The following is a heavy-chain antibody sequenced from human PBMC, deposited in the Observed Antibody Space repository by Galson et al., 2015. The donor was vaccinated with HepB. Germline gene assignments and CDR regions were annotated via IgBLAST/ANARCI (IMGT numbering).Heavy chain of an antibody. CDR3: ARDFVLDCYADTPDY. CDR2: INSDGSST. Sequence: SLRLSCAASGFTFSSYWLHWVRQAPGKGLVWVSRINSDGSSTSYADSVKGRFTISRDNTKNTLYLQMNSLRAEDTAVYYCARDFVLDCYADTPDYWGQGTLVTVSS. D-gene: IGHD2-2*01. V-gene: IGHV3-74*01. J-gene: IGHJ4*02. CDR1: GFTFSSYW.